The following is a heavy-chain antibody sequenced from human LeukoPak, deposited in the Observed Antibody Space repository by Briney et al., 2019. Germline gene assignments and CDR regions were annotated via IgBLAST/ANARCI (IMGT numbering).Heavy chain of an antibody. CDR2: ISYDGSNK. D-gene: IGHD3-22*01. CDR1: GFTFSSYA. J-gene: IGHJ4*02. Sequence: AGGSLRLSCAASGFTFSSYAMHWVRQAPGKGLEWVAVISYDGSNKYYADSVKGRFTISRDNSKNTLYLQMNSLRAEDTAVYYCARGGYYDSLYYFDYWGQGTLVTVSS. V-gene: IGHV3-30-3*01. CDR3: ARGGYYDSLYYFDY.